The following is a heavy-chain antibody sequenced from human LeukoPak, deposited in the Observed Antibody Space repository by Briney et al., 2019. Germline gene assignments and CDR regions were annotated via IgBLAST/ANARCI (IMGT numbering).Heavy chain of an antibody. CDR2: IKLRGRT. Sequence: SPTLSLTCAVYGGSVSGYCCGWIRQPPGKGIVWIGEIKLRGRTNYHPSLKGRATISVETSKNQFSLKLSAVTPGTSTLFTFARGYYYDSSGYYSFDYWGQGTLVTVSS. V-gene: IGHV4-34*01. CDR3: ARGYYYDSSGYYSFDY. CDR1: GGSVSGYC. D-gene: IGHD3-22*01. J-gene: IGHJ4*02.